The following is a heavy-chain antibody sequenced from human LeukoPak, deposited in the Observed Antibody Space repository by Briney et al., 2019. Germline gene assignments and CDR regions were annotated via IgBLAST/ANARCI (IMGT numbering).Heavy chain of an antibody. V-gene: IGHV3-21*01. J-gene: IGHJ4*02. D-gene: IGHD5-12*01. Sequence: GGSLRLSCAASGFTFSTYSMNWVRQAPGKGLEWVSSISSSSSYIYYADSLKGRFTISRDNAKNSLYLQMNSLRAEDTAVYYCARVRYSGYDCSDYWGQGTLVTVSS. CDR3: ARVRYSGYDCSDY. CDR2: ISSSSSYI. CDR1: GFTFSTYS.